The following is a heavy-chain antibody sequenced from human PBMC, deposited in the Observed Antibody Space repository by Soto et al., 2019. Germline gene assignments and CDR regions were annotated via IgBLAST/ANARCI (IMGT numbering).Heavy chain of an antibody. CDR1: GGSISSGVYY. CDR3: ERDGLYCTNGLCHGGGYYYYGMDV. J-gene: IGHJ6*02. V-gene: IGHV4-31*03. CDR2: IYYIGST. D-gene: IGHD2-8*01. Sequence: PSETLSLTCTVSGGSISSGVYYWSWIRHHPGNGLEWIGYIYYIGSTYYNPSLKSRVTISVDTSKNQFSLKLSSVTAADTAVYYCERDGLYCTNGLCHGGGYYYYGMDVWGPGTTLTV.